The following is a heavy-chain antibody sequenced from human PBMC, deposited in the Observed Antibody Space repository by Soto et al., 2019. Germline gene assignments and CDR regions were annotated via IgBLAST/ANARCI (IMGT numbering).Heavy chain of an antibody. CDR1: GFTFSSYE. CDR3: AREVYYYDSSGHDY. D-gene: IGHD3-22*01. V-gene: IGHV3-48*03. CDR2: ISSSGSTI. J-gene: IGHJ4*02. Sequence: PGGSLRLSCAASGFTFSSYEMNWVRQAPGKGLEWVSYISSSGSTIYYADSVKGRFTISRDNAKNSLYLQMNSLRAEDTAVYYCAREVYYYDSSGHDYWGQGTLVTVSS.